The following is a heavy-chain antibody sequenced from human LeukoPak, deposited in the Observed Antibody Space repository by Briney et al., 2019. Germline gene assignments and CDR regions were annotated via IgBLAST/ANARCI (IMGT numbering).Heavy chain of an antibody. V-gene: IGHV3-66*01. D-gene: IGHD1-26*01. Sequence: GGSLRLSCAASGFTVSSNYMSWDRQAPGKGLEWVSVIYSGGSTYYADSVKGRFTISRDNSKNTLYLQMNSLRAEDTAVYYCARDRDEVGARFDYWGQGTLVTVSS. CDR2: IYSGGST. CDR3: ARDRDEVGARFDY. CDR1: GFTVSSNY. J-gene: IGHJ4*02.